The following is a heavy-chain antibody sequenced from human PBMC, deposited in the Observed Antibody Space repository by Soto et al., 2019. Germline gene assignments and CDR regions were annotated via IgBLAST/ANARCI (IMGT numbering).Heavy chain of an antibody. V-gene: IGHV3-23*01. J-gene: IGHJ4*02. D-gene: IGHD1-1*01. CDR2: ISGSGGST. CDR3: AKMCRCGIHKFDY. CDR1: GFTFGSYA. Sequence: LRLSCAASGFTFGSYAMSWVRQAPGKGLEWVSAISGSGGSTYYADSVKGRFTISRDNSKNTLYLQMNSLRAEDTAVYYCAKMCRCGIHKFDYWGQGTLVTVSS.